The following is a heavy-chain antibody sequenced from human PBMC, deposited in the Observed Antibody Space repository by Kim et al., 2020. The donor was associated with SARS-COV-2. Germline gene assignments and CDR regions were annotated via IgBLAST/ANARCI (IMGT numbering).Heavy chain of an antibody. Sequence: GGSLRLSCAASGFTFDDYAMHWVRQAPGKGLEWVSGISWNSGSIGYADSVKGRFTISRDNAKNSLYLQMNSLRAEDTALYYCVRIAAAGGDNYYYYYMDVWGKGTTVTVSS. J-gene: IGHJ6*03. V-gene: IGHV3-9*01. CDR3: VRIAAAGGDNYYYYYMDV. CDR2: ISWNSGSI. CDR1: GFTFDDYA. D-gene: IGHD6-13*01.